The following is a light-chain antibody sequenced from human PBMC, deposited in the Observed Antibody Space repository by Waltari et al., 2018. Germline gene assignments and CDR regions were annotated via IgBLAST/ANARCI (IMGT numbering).Light chain of an antibody. V-gene: IGKV1-33*01. Sequence: DIQMTQSPSSLSASVGDRVTITCQASQAINNHLNLYQQKPGKAPELLIYDVSKLETGVPSRFGGSGSGTDFSFTISSLQPEDIATYYCQQYDNLVTFGGGTRV. CDR3: QQYDNLVT. J-gene: IGKJ4*01. CDR2: DVS. CDR1: QAINNH.